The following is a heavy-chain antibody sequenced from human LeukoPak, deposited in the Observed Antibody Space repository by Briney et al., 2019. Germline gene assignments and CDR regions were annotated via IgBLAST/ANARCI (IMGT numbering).Heavy chain of an antibody. CDR2: IIPIFGTA. CDR3: ASLVVTAKVYYFDY. Sequence: EASVKVSCKASGGTFSSYAISWVRQAPGQGLEWMGGIIPIFGTANYAQKFQGRVTITADESTSTAYMELSSLRSEDTAVYYCASLVVTAKVYYFDYWGQGTLVTVSS. V-gene: IGHV1-69*01. CDR1: GGTFSSYA. J-gene: IGHJ4*02. D-gene: IGHD2-21*02.